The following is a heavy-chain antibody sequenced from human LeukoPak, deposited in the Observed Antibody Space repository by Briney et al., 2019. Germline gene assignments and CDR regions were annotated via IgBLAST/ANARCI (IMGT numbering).Heavy chain of an antibody. CDR1: GFTFSSYG. J-gene: IGHJ5*02. D-gene: IGHD1-26*01. CDR2: IWYDGSNK. V-gene: IGHV3-30*02. Sequence: GGSLRLSCAASGFTFSSYGMHWVRQAPGKGLEWVAVIWYDGSNKYYADSMKGRFTISRDNSKNTLYLQMNSLRAEDTAVYYCAKDLMVGAIDWFDPWGQGTLVTVSS. CDR3: AKDLMVGAIDWFDP.